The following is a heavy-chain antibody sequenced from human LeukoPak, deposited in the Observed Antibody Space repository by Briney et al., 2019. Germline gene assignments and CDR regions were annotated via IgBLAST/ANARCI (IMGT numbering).Heavy chain of an antibody. CDR1: GYRFIAYY. D-gene: IGHD1-14*01. Sequence: ASVKVSCKASGYRFIAYYMHWVRQAPGQGPEWLGWINPNTGDTNYAQSCQGRITMTRDTSINTAYMELRNLDYDDTAVYYCASDRPPSNWGQRTLVTVS. V-gene: IGHV1-2*02. J-gene: IGHJ4*02. CDR2: INPNTGDT. CDR3: ASDRPPSN.